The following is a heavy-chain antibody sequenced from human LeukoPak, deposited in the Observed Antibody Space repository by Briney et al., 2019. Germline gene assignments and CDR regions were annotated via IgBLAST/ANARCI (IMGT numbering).Heavy chain of an antibody. CDR1: GFAFSSYV. V-gene: IGHV3-23*01. CDR2: ISGSGVRT. J-gene: IGHJ1*01. Sequence: GTLRLSCAPSGFAFSSYVMNWAHQVPGEGLALVSAISGSGVRTSYADSVKGRFTISRDNSKNILYLHMNSLRAEDTAIYFCAKDPANQLLYPAHFSHWGQGTLVTVSS. D-gene: IGHD2-2*01. CDR3: AKDPANQLLYPAHFSH.